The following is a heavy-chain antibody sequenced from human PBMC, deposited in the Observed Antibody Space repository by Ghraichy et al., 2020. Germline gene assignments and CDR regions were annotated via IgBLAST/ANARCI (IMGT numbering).Heavy chain of an antibody. CDR1: GFTFSSYS. J-gene: IGHJ4*02. CDR3: ARDEAGDSYLIDY. V-gene: IGHV3-48*01. CDR2: ISSSSSTI. D-gene: IGHD7-27*01. Sequence: GGSLRLSCAASGFTFSSYSMNWVRQAPGKGLEWVSYISSSSSTIYYADSVKGRFTISRDNAKNSLYLQMNSLRAEDTAVYYCARDEAGDSYLIDYWGQGTLVTVSS.